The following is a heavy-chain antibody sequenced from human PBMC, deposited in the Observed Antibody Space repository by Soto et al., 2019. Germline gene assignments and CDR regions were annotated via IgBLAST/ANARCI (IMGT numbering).Heavy chain of an antibody. CDR1: GYTFTSYG. CDR3: AREGCSGGSCYIDY. Sequence: QVQLVQSGAEVKKPGASVKVSCKASGYTFTSYGISWVRQAPGQGLEWMGWISAYNGNTNYAQKFQGRVTITADESTSTAYMELSSLRSEDTAVYYCAREGCSGGSCYIDYWGQGTLVTVSS. V-gene: IGHV1-18*01. D-gene: IGHD2-15*01. CDR2: ISAYNGNT. J-gene: IGHJ4*02.